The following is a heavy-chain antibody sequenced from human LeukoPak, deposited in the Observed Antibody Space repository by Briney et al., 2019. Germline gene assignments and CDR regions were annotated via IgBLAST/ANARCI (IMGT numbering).Heavy chain of an antibody. V-gene: IGHV3-21*01. CDR3: ARDDYGDYAGFDY. CDR2: ISSSSYI. Sequence: GGSLRLSRAASGFTFSSYSMNWVRQAPGKGLEWVSSISSSSYIYYADSVKGRFTISRDNAKNSLYLQMNSLRAEDTAVYYCARDDYGDYAGFDYWGQGTLVTVSS. D-gene: IGHD4-17*01. CDR1: GFTFSSYS. J-gene: IGHJ4*02.